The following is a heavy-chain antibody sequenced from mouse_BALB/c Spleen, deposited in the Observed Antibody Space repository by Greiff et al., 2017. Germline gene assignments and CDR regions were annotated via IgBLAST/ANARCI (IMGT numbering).Heavy chain of an antibody. CDR1: GFTFSSYG. V-gene: IGHV5-6*01. D-gene: IGHD3-3*01. CDR3: ARGGRDFDY. CDR2: ISSGGSYT. Sequence: EVQLVESGGDLVKPGGSLKLSCAASGFTFSSYGMSWVRQTPDKRLEWVATISSGGSYTYYPDSVKGRFTISRDNAKNTLYLQMSSLKSEDTAMYYCARGGRDFDYWGQGTTLTVSS. J-gene: IGHJ2*01.